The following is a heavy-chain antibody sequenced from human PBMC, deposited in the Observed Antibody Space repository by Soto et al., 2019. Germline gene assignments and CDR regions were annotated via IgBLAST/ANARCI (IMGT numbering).Heavy chain of an antibody. D-gene: IGHD6-13*01. CDR1: GGTFSSYT. CDR2: IIPILGIA. CDR3: ARGSSSWYNFYYMDV. V-gene: IGHV1-69*02. Sequence: QVQLVHSGAEVKKPGSSVKVSCKASGGTFSSYTISWVRQAPGQGLEWMGRIIPILGIANYAQKFQGRVTITADKSTSTAYMELSSLRSEDTAVYYCARGSSSWYNFYYMDVWGKGTTVTVSS. J-gene: IGHJ6*03.